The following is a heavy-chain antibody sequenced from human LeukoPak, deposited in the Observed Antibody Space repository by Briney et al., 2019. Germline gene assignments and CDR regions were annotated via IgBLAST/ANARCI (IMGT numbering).Heavy chain of an antibody. Sequence: ASVKVSCKASGGTFSSYAFSWVRQAPGQGLEWMGRIIPILGIANYAQKFQGRVTITADKSTSTAYMELSSLRSEDTAVYHCARDRPLWVGVTSSAFDIWGQGTMVTVSS. V-gene: IGHV1-69*04. D-gene: IGHD1-26*01. CDR3: ARDRPLWVGVTSSAFDI. CDR1: GGTFSSYA. CDR2: IIPILGIA. J-gene: IGHJ3*02.